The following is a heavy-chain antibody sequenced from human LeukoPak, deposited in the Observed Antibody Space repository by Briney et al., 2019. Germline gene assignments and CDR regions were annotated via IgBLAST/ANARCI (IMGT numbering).Heavy chain of an antibody. Sequence: ASVKVSCKASGYTFTDYYMHWVRQAPGQGLEWMGWINPNSGGTNYAQKFQGRVTMTRDTSISTAYMELSSLRSEDTAVYYCARTTMVRGGNFDYWGQGTLVTVSS. CDR1: GYTFTDYY. V-gene: IGHV1-2*02. D-gene: IGHD3-10*01. J-gene: IGHJ4*02. CDR3: ARTTMVRGGNFDY. CDR2: INPNSGGT.